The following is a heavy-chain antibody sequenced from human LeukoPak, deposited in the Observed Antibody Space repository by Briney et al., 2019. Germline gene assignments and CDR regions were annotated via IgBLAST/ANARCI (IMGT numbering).Heavy chain of an antibody. CDR3: AREHMITFGGAADY. D-gene: IGHD3-16*01. CDR1: GFTFSTSS. J-gene: IGHJ4*02. CDR2: ISTGGTTI. V-gene: IGHV3-48*01. Sequence: GGSLRLSCAASGFTFSTSSMNWVRQAPGKGLEWVSYISTGGTTIYYADSVKGRFTISRDNAKYSLYLQMNSLRAEDTAVYYCAREHMITFGGAADYWGQGTLVTVSS.